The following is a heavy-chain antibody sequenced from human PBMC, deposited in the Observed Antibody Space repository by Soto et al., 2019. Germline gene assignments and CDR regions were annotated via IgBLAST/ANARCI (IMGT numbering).Heavy chain of an antibody. D-gene: IGHD6-13*01. J-gene: IGHJ4*02. Sequence: QLQLQESGPGLVKPSETLSLTCTVSGGSISSSSYYWGWIRQRPGKGLEWIGSIYYSGSTYYNPSLKSRVTISVDTSKNQFSLKLSSVTAADTAVYSCARHVPPEQLAAFDYWGQGTLVTVSS. CDR3: ARHVPPEQLAAFDY. V-gene: IGHV4-39*01. CDR2: IYYSGST. CDR1: GGSISSSSYY.